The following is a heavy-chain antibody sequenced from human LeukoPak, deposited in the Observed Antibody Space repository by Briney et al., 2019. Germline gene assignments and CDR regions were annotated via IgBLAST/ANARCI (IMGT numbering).Heavy chain of an antibody. D-gene: IGHD5-18*01. V-gene: IGHV3-30-3*01. Sequence: GGSLRLSCAASGFTFSSYAMHWVRQAPGKGLEWVAVISYDGSNKYYADSVKGRFTISRDNSKNTLYLQMNSLRAEDTAVYYCARDLGDSYGPPPSFQHWGQGTLVTVSP. J-gene: IGHJ1*01. CDR3: ARDLGDSYGPPPSFQH. CDR2: ISYDGSNK. CDR1: GFTFSSYA.